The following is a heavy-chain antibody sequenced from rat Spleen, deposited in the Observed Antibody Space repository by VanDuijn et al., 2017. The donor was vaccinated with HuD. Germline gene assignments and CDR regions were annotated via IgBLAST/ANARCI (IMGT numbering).Heavy chain of an antibody. CDR2: INIGGGNT. J-gene: IGHJ1*01. D-gene: IGHD5-1*01. V-gene: IGHV5-25*01. Sequence: EVQLVESGGGLVQPGRSMKLSCAAAGYTFSDYGMVWVLQAPTKGLEWVASINIGGGNTYYRGSVKGRFTISRDNAKSTLYLQMDSLKSEDTATYYCVRLLGAPDWYFDFWGPGTMVTVSS. CDR1: GYTFSDYG. CDR3: VRLLGAPDWYFDF.